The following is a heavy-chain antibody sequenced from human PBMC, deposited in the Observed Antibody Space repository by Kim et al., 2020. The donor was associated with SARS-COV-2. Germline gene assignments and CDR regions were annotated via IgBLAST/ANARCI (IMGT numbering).Heavy chain of an antibody. CDR1: GFAFSSYA. D-gene: IGHD6-6*01. CDR2: VGNDGTTT. V-gene: IGHV3-30*02. Sequence: GGSLRLSCAASGFAFSSYAFHWVRQGPGKGLEWVTIVGNDGTTTYYADSVKGRFTISRDTSKDTVFMQMNSLGPEDTAVYYCARRGLAARELDYWSQGTLVTVSA. CDR3: ARRGLAARELDY. J-gene: IGHJ4*02.